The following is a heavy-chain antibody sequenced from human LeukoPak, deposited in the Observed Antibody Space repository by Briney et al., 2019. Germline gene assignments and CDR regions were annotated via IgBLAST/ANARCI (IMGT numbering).Heavy chain of an antibody. CDR1: GGTFSSYA. Sequence: ASVKVSCKASGGTFSSYAISWVRQAPGQGLEWMGGIIPIFGTANYAQKFQGRVTITTDESTSTAYMELSSLRSEDTAVYYCARGRHDYVWGSYRYGKWFDPWGQGTLVTVSS. D-gene: IGHD3-16*02. V-gene: IGHV1-69*05. J-gene: IGHJ5*02. CDR2: IIPIFGTA. CDR3: ARGRHDYVWGSYRYGKWFDP.